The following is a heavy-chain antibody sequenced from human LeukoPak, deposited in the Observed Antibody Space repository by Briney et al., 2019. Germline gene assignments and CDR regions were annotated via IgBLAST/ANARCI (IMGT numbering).Heavy chain of an antibody. J-gene: IGHJ6*04. Sequence: GGSLRLSCAASGFTFSTYWMSWVRQAPGKGLEWVANIKEDGSEKYYVDSVKGRFTISRDNAKNSLYLQMNSLRAEDTAVYYCARVGVVVVAATRYYYYGMDVWGKGTTVTVSS. D-gene: IGHD2-15*01. CDR2: IKEDGSEK. CDR3: ARVGVVVVAATRYYYYGMDV. V-gene: IGHV3-7*01. CDR1: GFTFSTYW.